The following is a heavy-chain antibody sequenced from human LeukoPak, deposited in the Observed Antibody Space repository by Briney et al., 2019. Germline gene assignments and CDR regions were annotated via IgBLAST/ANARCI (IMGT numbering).Heavy chain of an antibody. CDR3: TRDRGAYNLYDY. CDR2: IRSKAYGETA. D-gene: IGHD1-1*01. Sequence: GGSLRLSCTAFGFTFGDYAMSWIRQAPGKGLEWVGFIRSKAYGETADYAASVKGRFTISRDDSKAIAYLQMNSLKTEDTAVYHCTRDRGAYNLYDYWGQGTLVTVSS. CDR1: GFTFGDYA. J-gene: IGHJ4*02. V-gene: IGHV3-49*03.